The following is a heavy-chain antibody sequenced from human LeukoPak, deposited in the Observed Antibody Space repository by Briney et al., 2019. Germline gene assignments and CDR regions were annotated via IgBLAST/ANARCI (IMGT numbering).Heavy chain of an antibody. CDR1: GGSFSGYY. J-gene: IGHJ4*02. CDR2: INHSGST. CDR3: ARLVRRRTYYDILTGYIDY. V-gene: IGHV4-34*01. D-gene: IGHD3-9*01. Sequence: SETLSLTCAVYGGSFSGYYWSWIRQPPGKGLEWIGEINHSGSTNYNPSLKSRVTTSVDTSKNQFSLKLSSVTAADTAVYYCARLVRRRTYYDILTGYIDYWGQGTLVTVSS.